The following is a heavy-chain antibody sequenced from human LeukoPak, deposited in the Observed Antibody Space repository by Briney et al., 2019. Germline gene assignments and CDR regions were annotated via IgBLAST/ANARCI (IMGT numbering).Heavy chain of an antibody. CDR3: AKSYGSGSQWGYFDY. Sequence: GGSLRLSCEASGFTFNTYGMSWVRQAPGKGLEWVSGISGCGGDTYYADSVKGRFTISRDNSKNTLYLQMNSLRAEDTAVYYCAKSYGSGSQWGYFDYWGQRTLVTVSS. V-gene: IGHV3-23*01. CDR1: GFTFNTYG. J-gene: IGHJ4*02. CDR2: ISGCGGDT. D-gene: IGHD3-10*01.